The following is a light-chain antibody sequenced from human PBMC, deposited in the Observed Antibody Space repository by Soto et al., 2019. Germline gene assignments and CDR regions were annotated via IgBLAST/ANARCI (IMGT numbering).Light chain of an antibody. CDR1: NANIGCNY. V-gene: IGLV1-47*02. CDR2: ASN. Sequence: QSVLTQPRSVSGTPGQKVTISCSGSNANIGCNYVDWYQQLPGTAPKLLIFASNQRPSGVPDRFSGSKSGNSASLAISGRRSEDEAEYYCAAWDDSQSGPLFGGGTKLTVL. J-gene: IGLJ2*01. CDR3: AAWDDSQSGPL.